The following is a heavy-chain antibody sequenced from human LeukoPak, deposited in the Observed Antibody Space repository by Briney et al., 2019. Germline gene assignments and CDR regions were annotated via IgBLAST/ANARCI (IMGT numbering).Heavy chain of an antibody. CDR1: GGSISSYY. D-gene: IGHD3-22*01. V-gene: IGHV4-4*09. Sequence: SETLSLTCTVSGGSISSYYWSWIPQPPGKGLEWIGYIYTSGSANYNPSLKSRVTISVDTSKNQFSLKLSSVTAADTAVYYCARRGYYDSSGYYYPHAFDIWGQGTMVTVSS. CDR2: IYTSGSA. CDR3: ARRGYYDSSGYYYPHAFDI. J-gene: IGHJ3*02.